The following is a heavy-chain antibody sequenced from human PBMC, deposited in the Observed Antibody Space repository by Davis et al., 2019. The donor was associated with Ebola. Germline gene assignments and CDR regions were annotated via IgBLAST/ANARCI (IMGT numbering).Heavy chain of an antibody. D-gene: IGHD3-3*01. CDR3: ARGRFVDS. CDR1: GFTFSSYA. V-gene: IGHV3-23*01. Sequence: GGSLRLSCAASGFTFSSYAMSWVRQAPGKGLEWVSGISGSGISTYYADSVKGRFTISRDNSKNTQFLQMNSLRDEDTAVYYCARGRFVDSWGQGTLLTVSS. J-gene: IGHJ4*02. CDR2: ISGSGIST.